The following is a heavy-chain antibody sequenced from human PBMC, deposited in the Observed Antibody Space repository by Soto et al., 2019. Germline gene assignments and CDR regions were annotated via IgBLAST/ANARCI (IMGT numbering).Heavy chain of an antibody. CDR2: INSDGSST. V-gene: IGHV3-74*01. CDR3: ARVREYSRFDFDY. Sequence: GGSLRLSCADSGFTFSSYWMHWVRQASGKGLVWVSGINSDGSSTSHAASVKGRFTISRENAKNTLYLQMNSLSAEDTAVYYGARVREYSRFDFDYWGQALMVTLSS. D-gene: IGHD6-6*01. J-gene: IGHJ4*02. CDR1: GFTFSSYW.